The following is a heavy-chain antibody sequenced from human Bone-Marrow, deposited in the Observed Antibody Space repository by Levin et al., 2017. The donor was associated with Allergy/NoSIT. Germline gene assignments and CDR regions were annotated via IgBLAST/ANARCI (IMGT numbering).Heavy chain of an antibody. CDR2: IYYSGST. Sequence: SQTLSLTCTVSGGSISSYYWSWIRQPPGKGLEWIGYIYYSGSTNYNPSLKSRVTISVDTSKNQFSLKLSSVTAADTAVYYCARTKRPQYRGYDYRAYYYYMDVWGKGTTVTVSS. J-gene: IGHJ6*03. D-gene: IGHD5-12*01. CDR1: GGSISSYY. CDR3: ARTKRPQYRGYDYRAYYYYMDV. V-gene: IGHV4-59*01.